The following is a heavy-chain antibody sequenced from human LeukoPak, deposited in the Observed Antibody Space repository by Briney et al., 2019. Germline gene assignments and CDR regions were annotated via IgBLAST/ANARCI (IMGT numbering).Heavy chain of an antibody. V-gene: IGHV4-4*07. D-gene: IGHD2-2*01. J-gene: IGHJ3*02. CDR2: INTSGST. Sequence: KPSETLSLTCTVSGGSISSYYWSWIRQPAGKGLEWIGRINTSGSTNYNPSLKSRVTMSVDTSKKQFSLKLSSVTAADTAVYHCARNLLPAAKGAFDIWGQGTLVTVSS. CDR3: ARNLLPAAKGAFDI. CDR1: GGSISSYY.